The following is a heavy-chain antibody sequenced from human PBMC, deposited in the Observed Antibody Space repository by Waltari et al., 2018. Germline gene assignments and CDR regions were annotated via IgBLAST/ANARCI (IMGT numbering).Heavy chain of an antibody. V-gene: IGHV4-4*07. CDR3: AREELGYCSGGSCLGFDY. Sequence: QVQLQESGPGLVKPSETLSLTCTVSGGSISSYYWSWIRQPAGKGLEWIGRIYTSGSTNYHPSLNGRVTMSVDTSKNQFSLKLSSVTAADTAVYYCAREELGYCSGGSCLGFDYWGQGTLVTVSS. CDR1: GGSISSYY. J-gene: IGHJ4*02. CDR2: IYTSGST. D-gene: IGHD2-15*01.